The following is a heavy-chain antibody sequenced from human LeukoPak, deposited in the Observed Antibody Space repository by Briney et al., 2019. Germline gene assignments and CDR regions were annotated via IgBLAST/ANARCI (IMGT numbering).Heavy chain of an antibody. V-gene: IGHV3-21*01. Sequence: GGSLRLSCAASGFTFSSYSMNWVRQAPGKGLEWVSSISSSSSYIHYADSVKGRFTISRDNAKNSLYLQMNSLRAEDTAVYYCARVGDAAYCSGGSCYGGGFDPWGQGTLVTVSS. CDR2: ISSSSSYI. D-gene: IGHD2-15*01. CDR1: GFTFSSYS. CDR3: ARVGDAAYCSGGSCYGGGFDP. J-gene: IGHJ5*02.